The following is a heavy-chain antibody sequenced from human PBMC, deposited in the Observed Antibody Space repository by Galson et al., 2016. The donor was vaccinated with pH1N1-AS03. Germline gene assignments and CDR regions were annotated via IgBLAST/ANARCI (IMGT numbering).Heavy chain of an antibody. CDR3: ARVAYRSGWSLFDA. CDR1: GGFNRDGGHH. Sequence: SETLSLTCSVSGGFNRDGGHHWGWIRQPPGKGLEWIGNIYYSGTTSYNPSLKSRLAVSVDLSKNQFSLNLTAVTATDTAIYYCARVAYRSGWSLFDAWGQGNLVTVSS. J-gene: IGHJ5*02. CDR2: IYYSGTT. D-gene: IGHD6-19*01. V-gene: IGHV4-39*07.